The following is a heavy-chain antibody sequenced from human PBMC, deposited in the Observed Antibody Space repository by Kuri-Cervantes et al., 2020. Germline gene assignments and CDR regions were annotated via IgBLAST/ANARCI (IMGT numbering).Heavy chain of an antibody. CDR1: GGSISSSNW. D-gene: IGHD3-10*02. V-gene: IGHV4-4*02. J-gene: IGHJ4*02. Sequence: SETLSLTCAVSGGSISSSNWWSWVRQPPGKGLEWIGEIDHSGSTNYNPSLKSRVTISVDKSKNQFSLKLSSVTAADTAVYYCARVFGSAVSYFDYWGQGTLVTVSS. CDR2: IDHSGST. CDR3: ARVFGSAVSYFDY.